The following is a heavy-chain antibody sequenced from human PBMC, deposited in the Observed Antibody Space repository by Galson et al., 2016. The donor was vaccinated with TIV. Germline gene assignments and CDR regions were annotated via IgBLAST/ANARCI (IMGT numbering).Heavy chain of an antibody. V-gene: IGHV1-2*04. CDR3: AKIGQEHDAFDI. J-gene: IGHJ3*02. CDR1: GYTFTEYY. CDR2: INPNNGGT. D-gene: IGHD1/OR15-1a*01. Sequence: SVKVSCKASGYTFTEYYIHWVRQAPGQGLEWMGWINPNNGGTMYAQKFQGWVTMTRDTSITTAYMELSRLKSDDTAVYYCAKIGQEHDAFDIWGQGTMVTVFS.